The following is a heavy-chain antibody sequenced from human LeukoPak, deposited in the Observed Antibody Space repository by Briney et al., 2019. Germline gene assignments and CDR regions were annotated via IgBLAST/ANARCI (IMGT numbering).Heavy chain of an antibody. CDR2: ISAYNGNT. Sequence: ASVKVSCKASGYTFTSYGISWVRQAPGQGLEWMGWISAYNGNTNYAQKLQGRATMTTDTSTSTAYMELRSLRSDDTAVYYCARDYMTFVVVPAAGGSDYWGQGTLVTVSS. J-gene: IGHJ4*02. D-gene: IGHD2-2*01. CDR3: ARDYMTFVVVPAAGGSDY. V-gene: IGHV1-18*04. CDR1: GYTFTSYG.